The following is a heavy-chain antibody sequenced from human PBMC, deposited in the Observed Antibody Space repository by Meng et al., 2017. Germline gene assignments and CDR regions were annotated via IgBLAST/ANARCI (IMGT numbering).Heavy chain of an antibody. Sequence: QVQVQRWGAGMLKTSEPLSLTCAVYGGSFRGYYWSWIRQPPGKGLEWIGEINHSGSTNYNPSLKSRVTISVDTSKNQFSLKLSSVTAADTAVYYCARRGIAARPFYYWGQGTLVTVSS. D-gene: IGHD6-6*01. J-gene: IGHJ4*02. V-gene: IGHV4-34*01. CDR2: INHSGST. CDR3: ARRGIAARPFYY. CDR1: GGSFRGYY.